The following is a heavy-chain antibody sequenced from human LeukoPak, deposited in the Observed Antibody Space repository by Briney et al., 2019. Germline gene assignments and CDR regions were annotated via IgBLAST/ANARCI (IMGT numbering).Heavy chain of an antibody. CDR2: IYSRGST. CDR3: ARGVAAPGTGGLSWFDP. J-gene: IGHJ5*02. V-gene: IGHV4-59*01. D-gene: IGHD6-13*01. Sequence: SETLSLTCTVSGGSIGSYYWSWIRQPPGKGLEWIWYIYSRGSTNYNPCLKSRATISLDTSKNQFSLKLSFVTAADTAVYYCARGVAAPGTGGLSWFDPWGQGTLVTVSS. CDR1: GGSIGSYY.